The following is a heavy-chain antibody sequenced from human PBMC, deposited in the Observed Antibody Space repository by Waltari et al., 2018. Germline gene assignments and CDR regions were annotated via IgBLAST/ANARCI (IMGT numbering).Heavy chain of an antibody. CDR2: IIPSFGTA. CDR1: GGTFSSYA. CDR3: ARVNFTGEYFQH. Sequence: QVQLVQSGAEVKKPGSSVKVSCKASGGTFSSYALSWVRQAPGQGLEWMGGIIPSFGTANYAQKCQGRVTITADESTSTAYMELSSLRSEDTAVYYCARVNFTGEYFQHWGQGTLVTVSS. J-gene: IGHJ1*01. V-gene: IGHV1-69*12. D-gene: IGHD3-16*01.